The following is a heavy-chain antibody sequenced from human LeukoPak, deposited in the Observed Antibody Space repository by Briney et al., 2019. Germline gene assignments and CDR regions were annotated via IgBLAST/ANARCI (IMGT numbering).Heavy chain of an antibody. V-gene: IGHV3-74*01. CDR3: ATGNYYDSRGYYTFGH. D-gene: IGHD3-22*01. CDR1: GFTFSRYW. Sequence: GGSLRLPCAASGFTFSRYWMHWVRQAPGKGLVWVSRINGDGSTTSYADSVKGGFTISRDNAKNTLYLQMNSLRAEDTAVYYCATGNYYDSRGYYTFGHWGQGTLVTVSS. CDR2: INGDGSTT. J-gene: IGHJ1*01.